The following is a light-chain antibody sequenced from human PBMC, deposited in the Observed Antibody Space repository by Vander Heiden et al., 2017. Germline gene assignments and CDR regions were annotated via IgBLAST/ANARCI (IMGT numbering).Light chain of an antibody. CDR1: QSISSY. J-gene: IGKJ1*01. V-gene: IGKV1-39*01. CDR2: AAS. Sequence: DIQMTQSPSSLSASVGDRVTITCRASQSISSYLNWYQQKPGKAPKLLIYAASSLQSGVPSRFSGSGSGTDFTLTISRLQPEDFATYYCQQSASTPMTFGQGTKVEIK. CDR3: QQSASTPMT.